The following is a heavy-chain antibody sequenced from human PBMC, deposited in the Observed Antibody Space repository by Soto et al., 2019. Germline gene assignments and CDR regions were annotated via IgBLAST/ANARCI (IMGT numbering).Heavy chain of an antibody. Sequence: QVQLVESGGGVVQPGRSLRLSCAASGFTFSSYGMHWVRQAPGKGLEWVAVISNDGSKKYYADSVKGRFTISRDNSKNTLYLQMNSLRAEDTAVYYCAKDSGTAMVTSYYYYGMDAWGQGTTVTVSS. D-gene: IGHD5-18*01. V-gene: IGHV3-30*18. J-gene: IGHJ6*02. CDR3: AKDSGTAMVTSYYYYGMDA. CDR1: GFTFSSYG. CDR2: ISNDGSKK.